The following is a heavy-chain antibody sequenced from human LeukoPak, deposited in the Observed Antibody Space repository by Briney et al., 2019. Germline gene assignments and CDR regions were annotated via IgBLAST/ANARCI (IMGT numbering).Heavy chain of an antibody. CDR3: ARRYSSSSKPYGSGSYDY. Sequence: SETLSLTCTVSGGSISSSGYYWGWIRQPPGEGLEWIGNIYYSGSTYYNSSLKSRLTISIDTSKNQFSLKLDSVTAADTAVYYCARRYSSSSKPYGSGSYDYWGQGTLVTVSS. J-gene: IGHJ4*02. CDR1: GGSISSSGYY. V-gene: IGHV4-39*07. D-gene: IGHD3-10*01. CDR2: IYYSGST.